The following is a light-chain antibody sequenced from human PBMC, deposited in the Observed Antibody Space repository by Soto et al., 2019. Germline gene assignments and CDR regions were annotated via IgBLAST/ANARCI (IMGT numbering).Light chain of an antibody. CDR2: EAS. CDR1: QSINRY. Sequence: DIQMTQSPSTLSASVGDRVTITCRSSQSINRYLAWYQQKPGKAPKLLIYEASNLESGVPSRFSGSGSGTEFTLTISSLQPDDFATYYGQQSRDYPWTFGQGTKVDIK. V-gene: IGKV1-5*03. CDR3: QQSRDYPWT. J-gene: IGKJ1*01.